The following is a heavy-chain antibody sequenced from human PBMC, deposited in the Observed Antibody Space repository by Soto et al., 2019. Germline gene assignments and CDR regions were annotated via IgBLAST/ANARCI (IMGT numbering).Heavy chain of an antibody. CDR2: INPNSGGT. D-gene: IGHD2-2*01. J-gene: IGHJ6*03. Sequence: ASVKVSCKASGYTFTGYYMHWVRQAPGQGLEWMGWINPNSGGTNYAQKFQGWVTMTRDTSISTAYMELSRLRSDDTAVYYCARDPSSIMVSSTSDPPPTDYMDVWGKGTTVTVSS. CDR3: ARDPSSIMVSSTSDPPPTDYMDV. V-gene: IGHV1-2*04. CDR1: GYTFTGYY.